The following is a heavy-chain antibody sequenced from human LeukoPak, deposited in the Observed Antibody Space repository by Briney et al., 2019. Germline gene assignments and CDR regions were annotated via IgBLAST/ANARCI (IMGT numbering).Heavy chain of an antibody. CDR3: ARDFLRGFDY. J-gene: IGHJ4*02. Sequence: PGGSLRLSCAASGGTFSSHAMHWVRQAPGKVLEWLTTISYDGSDKYYADSVKGRFTISRDNSKNTLFLQMNSLRPEDTGVFYCARDFLRGFDYWGQGTLVTVSS. V-gene: IGHV3-30-3*01. CDR1: GGTFSSHA. CDR2: ISYDGSDK. D-gene: IGHD5-12*01.